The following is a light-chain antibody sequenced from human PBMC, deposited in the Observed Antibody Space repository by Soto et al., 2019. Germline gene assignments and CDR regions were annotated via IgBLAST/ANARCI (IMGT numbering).Light chain of an antibody. CDR2: KAS. Sequence: DIQKIQNRPTLSGSVGNSVSITCRASQTISSWLAWYQQKPGKAPKLLIYKASTLKSGVPSRFSGSGSGTEFTLTISSLQHEDFATYYCQQVNSYSDAFGPGTKVDVK. J-gene: IGKJ1*01. CDR1: QTISSW. V-gene: IGKV1-5*03. CDR3: QQVNSYSDA.